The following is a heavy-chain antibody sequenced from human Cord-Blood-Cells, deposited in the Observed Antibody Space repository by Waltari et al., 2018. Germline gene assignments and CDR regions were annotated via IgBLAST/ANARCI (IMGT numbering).Heavy chain of an antibody. D-gene: IGHD1-7*01. CDR2: ISSSSSYI. CDR1: GFTFSSYS. J-gene: IGHJ3*02. Sequence: EVQLVESGGGLVKPGGSLRLSCAASGFTFSSYSMNWVRPAPGKGLEWVSSISSSSSYIYYADSVKGRFTISRDNAKSSLYLQMNSLRAEDTAVYYCARLEAWNYAFDIWGQGTMVTVSS. V-gene: IGHV3-21*01. CDR3: ARLEAWNYAFDI.